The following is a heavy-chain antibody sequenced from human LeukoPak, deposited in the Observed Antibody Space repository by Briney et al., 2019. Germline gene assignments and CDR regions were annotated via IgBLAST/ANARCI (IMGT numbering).Heavy chain of an antibody. Sequence: SETLSLTCTVSGGSISSGDYYWSWIRQPPGKGLEWIGYIYYSGSTYYNPSLKSRVTISVDTSKNQFSLKLSSVTAADTAVYYCAREPAQFDWSDYWGQGTLVTVSS. V-gene: IGHV4-30-4*01. CDR2: IYYSGST. CDR3: AREPAQFDWSDY. CDR1: GGSISSGDYY. J-gene: IGHJ4*02. D-gene: IGHD3-9*01.